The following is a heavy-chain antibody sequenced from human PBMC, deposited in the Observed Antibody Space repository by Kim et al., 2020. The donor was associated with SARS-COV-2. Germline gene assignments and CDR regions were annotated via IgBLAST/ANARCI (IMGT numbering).Heavy chain of an antibody. Sequence: GGSLRLSCTASGFTFGDYAMSWVRQAPGKGLEWVGFIRSKAYGGTTEYAASVKGRFTISRDDSKSIAYLQMNSLKTEDTAVYYCTRVKVLLWFGELFELDYWGQGTLVTVSS. D-gene: IGHD3-10*01. V-gene: IGHV3-49*04. CDR2: IRSKAYGGTT. J-gene: IGHJ4*02. CDR3: TRVKVLLWFGELFELDY. CDR1: GFTFGDYA.